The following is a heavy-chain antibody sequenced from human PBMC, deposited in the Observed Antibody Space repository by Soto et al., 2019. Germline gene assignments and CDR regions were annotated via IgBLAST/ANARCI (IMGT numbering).Heavy chain of an antibody. V-gene: IGHV3-23*01. CDR3: AKDRGGSGWRFDF. D-gene: IGHD6-19*01. CDR2: ITASGGST. CDR1: GFTFANYA. Sequence: LRLSCAACGFTFANYAISWVRQSPGKGLEWVSAITASGGSTYYADSVKGRLTISRDNSKNTLYLQMNSLRAEDTAVYYCAKDRGGSGWRFDFWGQGTLVTVSS. J-gene: IGHJ4*02.